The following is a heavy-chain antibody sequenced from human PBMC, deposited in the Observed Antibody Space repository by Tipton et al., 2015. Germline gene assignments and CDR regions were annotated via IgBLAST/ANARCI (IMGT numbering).Heavy chain of an antibody. CDR3: ARGPYNYGPYYGLDV. D-gene: IGHD5-18*01. Sequence: LRLSCTVSGDSISTSTYYWSWIRQHPGKGLEWIGYIYHGGSTYYIPSLKSRLTISVDTSKNQFSLKLTSVTAADTAVYYCARGPYNYGPYYGLDVWGQGTTVTVSS. CDR1: GDSISTSTYY. J-gene: IGHJ6*02. V-gene: IGHV4-31*03. CDR2: IYHGGST.